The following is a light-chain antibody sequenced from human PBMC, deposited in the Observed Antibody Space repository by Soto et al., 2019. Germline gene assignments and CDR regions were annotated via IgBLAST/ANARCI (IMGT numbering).Light chain of an antibody. CDR3: TTWDEGLNGWV. CDR1: RSKIGRNT. J-gene: IGLJ3*02. V-gene: IGLV1-44*01. Sequence: QSVLTQPPSASGTPGQRVTISWSGVRSKIGRNTVNWFQHLPGTAPKLLIYGNDHRPSGVPDRFSGSKSGASASLAISGLQSEDEAYYYCTTWDEGLNGWVFGGGTQLTVL. CDR2: GND.